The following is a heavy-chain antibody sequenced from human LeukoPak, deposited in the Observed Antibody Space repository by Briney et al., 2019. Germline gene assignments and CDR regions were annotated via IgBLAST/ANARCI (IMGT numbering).Heavy chain of an antibody. CDR3: ARDLGGSYNFDY. Sequence: GASVKVSCKASGYTFTGYYMHWVRQAPGQGLEWMGWINLNSGGTNYAQKFQGRVTMTRDTSISTAYMELSRLRSDDTAVYYCARDLGGSYNFDYWGQGTLVTVSS. J-gene: IGHJ4*02. CDR1: GYTFTGYY. CDR2: INLNSGGT. V-gene: IGHV1-2*02. D-gene: IGHD2-15*01.